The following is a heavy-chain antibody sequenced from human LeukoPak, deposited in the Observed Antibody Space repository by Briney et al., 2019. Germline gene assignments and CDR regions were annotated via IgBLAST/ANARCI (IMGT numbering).Heavy chain of an antibody. V-gene: IGHV3-9*01. CDR1: GFTFDDYA. D-gene: IGHD5-18*01. Sequence: GGSLRLSCAASGFTFDDYAMHWVRQAPGKGLEWVSGISWNSGSIGYADSVKGRFTISRDNAKNSLYLQMNSLRAEDTAVYYCARHPYSYGSYHYYYYYTDVWGKGTTVTVPS. CDR3: ARHPYSYGSYHYYYYYTDV. J-gene: IGHJ6*03. CDR2: ISWNSGSI.